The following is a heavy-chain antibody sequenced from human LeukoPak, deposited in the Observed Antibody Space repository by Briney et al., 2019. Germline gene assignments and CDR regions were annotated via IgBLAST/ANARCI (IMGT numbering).Heavy chain of an antibody. J-gene: IGHJ5*02. CDR3: AKDGRGATSHDPDDNWFDP. V-gene: IGHV3-23*01. D-gene: IGHD1-26*01. Sequence: PGGSLRLSCAASGFTFSSYAMSWVRQAPGKGLEWVSAISGSGGSTYYADSVKGRFTISRDNSKNTLYLQMNSLRAEDTAVYYCAKDGRGATSHDPDDNWFDPWGQGTLVTVPS. CDR2: ISGSGGST. CDR1: GFTFSSYA.